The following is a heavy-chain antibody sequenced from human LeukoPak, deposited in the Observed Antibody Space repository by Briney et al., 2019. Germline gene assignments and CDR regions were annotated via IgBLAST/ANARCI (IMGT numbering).Heavy chain of an antibody. CDR2: ISAYNGNT. J-gene: IGHJ5*02. V-gene: IGHV1-18*01. D-gene: IGHD3-22*01. CDR1: GYTFASYG. Sequence: ASVKVSCKASGYTFASYGISWVRQAPGQGLEWMGWISAYNGNTNYAQKLQGRVTMTTDTSTSTAYMELRSLRSDDTAVYYCASTHGVVWWFDPWGQGTLVTVSS. CDR3: ASTHGVVWWFDP.